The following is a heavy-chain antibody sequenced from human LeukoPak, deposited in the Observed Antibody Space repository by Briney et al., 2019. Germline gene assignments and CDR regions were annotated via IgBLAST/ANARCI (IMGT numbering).Heavy chain of an antibody. CDR2: ISWNSGSI. J-gene: IGHJ4*02. CDR1: GFTFDDYA. D-gene: IGHD2-2*01. CDR3: AKDISPGDIVVVPAAPSFDY. V-gene: IGHV3-9*01. Sequence: PGGSLRLSCAASGFTFDDYAMHWVRQAPGKGLEWVSGISWNSGSIGYADSVKGRFTISRDNAKNSLYLQMNSLRAEDTALYYCAKDISPGDIVVVPAAPSFDYWGQGTLVTVSS.